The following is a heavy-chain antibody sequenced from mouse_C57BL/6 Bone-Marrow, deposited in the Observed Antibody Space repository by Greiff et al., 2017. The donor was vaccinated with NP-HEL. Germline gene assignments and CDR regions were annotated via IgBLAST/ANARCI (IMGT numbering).Heavy chain of an antibody. V-gene: IGHV1-81*01. D-gene: IGHD2-3*01. CDR1: GYTFTSYG. Sequence: VQLQQSGAELARPGASVKLSCKASGYTFTSYGISWVKQRTGQGLEWIGEIYPRSGNTYYNEKFKGKATLTADKSSSTAYMELRSLTSEDSAVYFCARVYDGYLPWFAYWVQGTLVTVSA. J-gene: IGHJ3*01. CDR3: ARVYDGYLPWFAY. CDR2: IYPRSGNT.